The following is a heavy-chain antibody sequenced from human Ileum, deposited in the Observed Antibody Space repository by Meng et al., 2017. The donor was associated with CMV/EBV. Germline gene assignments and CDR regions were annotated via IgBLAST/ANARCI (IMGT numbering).Heavy chain of an antibody. V-gene: IGHV4-39*07. Sequence: GSLRLSCGVSGASTGSSSYYWGWIRQPPGKGLEWLGTIYYNGSTYYNSSLKSRITISVDTSKNQFSLRLTFVTVADTAVYYCARRRDTSSWYYYYFGMDVWGQGTTVTVSS. CDR3: ARRRDTSSWYYYYFGMDV. D-gene: IGHD6-13*01. J-gene: IGHJ6*02. CDR2: IYYNGST. CDR1: GASTGSSSYY.